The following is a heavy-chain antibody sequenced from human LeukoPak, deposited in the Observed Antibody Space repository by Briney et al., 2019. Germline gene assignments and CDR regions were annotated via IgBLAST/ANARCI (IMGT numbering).Heavy chain of an antibody. CDR2: IVPFFGTS. CDR3: ARSDITGTPSSDSYYFYYMDV. V-gene: IGHV1-69*13. D-gene: IGHD1-7*01. Sequence: ASVKVSCKASGGTFSTFAIHWVRQAPGQGLEWMGGIVPFFGTSSSAQKFQGRVTITSDESTSTAYMELSGLRSEDTAVNYCARSDITGTPSSDSYYFYYMDVWGKGTAVTVSS. J-gene: IGHJ6*03. CDR1: GGTFSTFA.